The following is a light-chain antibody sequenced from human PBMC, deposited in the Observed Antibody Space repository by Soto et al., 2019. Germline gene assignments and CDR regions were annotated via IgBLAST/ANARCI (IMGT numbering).Light chain of an antibody. Sequence: IVMTQSPATLSVSPGLRTTLSCRASQSVSNNLAWYQQKRGQAPRLLIYHASTRATGIPHRFSGSGSGAELTLTISSLRSEDFAAYYCQQYDEWPLTFGGGTRVEI. V-gene: IGKV3-15*01. CDR1: QSVSNN. J-gene: IGKJ4*01. CDR2: HAS. CDR3: QQYDEWPLT.